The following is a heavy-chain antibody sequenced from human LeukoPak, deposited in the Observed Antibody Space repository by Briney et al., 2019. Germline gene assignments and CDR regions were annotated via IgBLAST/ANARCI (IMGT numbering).Heavy chain of an antibody. CDR2: IRYDGSNK. D-gene: IGHD6-19*01. CDR3: AKDHVSVAGNEY. V-gene: IGHV3-30*02. Sequence: GGSLRLSCAASGFTFSSYGMHWVRQAPGKGLEWVAFIRYDGSNKYYADSVKGRFTISRDNSKNTLYLQMNSLRAEDRAVYYCAKDHVSVAGNEYWGQGTLVTVSS. CDR1: GFTFSSYG. J-gene: IGHJ4*02.